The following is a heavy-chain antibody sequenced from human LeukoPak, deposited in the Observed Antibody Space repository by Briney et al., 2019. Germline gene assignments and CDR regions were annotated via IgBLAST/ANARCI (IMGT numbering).Heavy chain of an antibody. V-gene: IGHV3-15*01. D-gene: IGHD3-3*01. CDR1: GFTFSNAW. J-gene: IGHJ4*02. Sequence: PGGSLRLSCAASGFTFSNAWMSWVRQAPGKGLEWVGRIKSKSDGGTTDYAAPVKGRFTISRDDSKNTLYLQMNSLKTEDTAVYYCTTDTGYDFWYDFDYWGQGTLVTVSS. CDR3: TTDTGYDFWYDFDY. CDR2: IKSKSDGGTT.